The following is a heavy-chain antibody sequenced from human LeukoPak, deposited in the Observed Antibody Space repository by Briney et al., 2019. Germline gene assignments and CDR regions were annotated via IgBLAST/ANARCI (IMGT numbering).Heavy chain of an antibody. CDR2: IDWDDDK. CDR3: ARIGSGTNFDY. V-gene: IGHV2-70*04. J-gene: IGHJ4*02. Sequence: SGPALVKPTQTLTLTCTFSGFSLSTSGMRVGWIRQPPGKALEWLARIDWDDDKFYSTSLKTRLTISKDTSKSQVVLTLTNVDPVDTATYFCARIGSGTNFDYWGQGTLVTVSS. D-gene: IGHD1-1*01. CDR1: GFSLSTSGMR.